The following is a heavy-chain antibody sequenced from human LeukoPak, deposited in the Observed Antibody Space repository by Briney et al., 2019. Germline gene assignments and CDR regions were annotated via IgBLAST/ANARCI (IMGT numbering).Heavy chain of an antibody. CDR1: GFTFSSYE. D-gene: IGHD4/OR15-4a*01. V-gene: IGHV3-48*03. Sequence: GGSLRLSCAASGFTFSSYEMNWVRQAPGKGLEWLSYISSSGSTLYHADSVKGRFTISRDNAKNSLYLQMNSLRAEDTAVYYCARAPDYFFFDYWGQGTLVTVSS. J-gene: IGHJ4*02. CDR2: ISSSGSTL. CDR3: ARAPDYFFFDY.